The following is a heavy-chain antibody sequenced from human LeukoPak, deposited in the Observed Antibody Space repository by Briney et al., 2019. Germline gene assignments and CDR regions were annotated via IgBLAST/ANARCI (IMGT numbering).Heavy chain of an antibody. V-gene: IGHV3-23*01. CDR1: GFTFSTYS. D-gene: IGHD5-18*01. CDR2: ISGGGS. CDR3: AKGIGYRYGDGIDY. J-gene: IGHJ4*02. Sequence: PGGSLRLSCAASGFTFSTYSMTWVRQTPGKGLEWVSVISGGGSYYAASVKGRLTISRDNSKNTLYLQMNSLRVEDTAIYYCAKGIGYRYGDGIDYWGQGTLVTVSS.